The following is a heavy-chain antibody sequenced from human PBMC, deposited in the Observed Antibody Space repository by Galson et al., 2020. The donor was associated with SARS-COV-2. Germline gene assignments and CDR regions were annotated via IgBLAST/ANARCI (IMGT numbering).Heavy chain of an antibody. CDR3: AKSMTSGYRTAFDN. V-gene: IGHV3-23*01. Sequence: TGGSLRLSCEASRFAFNGDAMSWVRQAPGKGLEWVSAISGSSGRTYFADSVQGRFTISRDTSKNTLFLQMNSLRAEDTAVYYCAKSMTSGYRTAFDNGGQGTLVTVSS. D-gene: IGHD3-22*01. CDR1: RFAFNGDA. J-gene: IGHJ4*02. CDR2: ISGSSGRT.